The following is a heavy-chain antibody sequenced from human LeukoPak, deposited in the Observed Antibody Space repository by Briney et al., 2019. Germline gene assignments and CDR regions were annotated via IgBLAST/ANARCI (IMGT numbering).Heavy chain of an antibody. CDR3: ARDLGYSYGYNFHWFDP. Sequence: GASVKVSCKASGYTFTSYDINWVRQAPGQGLEWMGGIIPIFGTANYAQKFQGRVTITADESTSTAYMELSSLRSEDTAVYYCARDLGYSYGYNFHWFDPWGQGTLVTVSS. CDR1: GYTFTSYD. V-gene: IGHV1-69*13. D-gene: IGHD5-18*01. J-gene: IGHJ5*02. CDR2: IIPIFGTA.